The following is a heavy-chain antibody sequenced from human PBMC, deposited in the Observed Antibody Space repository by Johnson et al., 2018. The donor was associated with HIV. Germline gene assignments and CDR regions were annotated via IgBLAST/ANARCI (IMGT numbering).Heavy chain of an antibody. J-gene: IGHJ3*02. Sequence: QVQLVESGGGVVQPGGSLRLSCAASGITFSDYYMSWIRQAPGKGLEWVAVISYHGGTKYSADSVKGRFSISRDNSKNTLYLQMNSLRAEDTAVYYCARPQGTGDAFDIWGQGTMVTVSS. D-gene: IGHD1-1*01. CDR1: GITFSDYY. V-gene: IGHV3-30*03. CDR3: ARPQGTGDAFDI. CDR2: ISYHGGTK.